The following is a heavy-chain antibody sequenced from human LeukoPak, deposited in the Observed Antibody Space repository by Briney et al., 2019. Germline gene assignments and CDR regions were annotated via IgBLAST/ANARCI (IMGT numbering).Heavy chain of an antibody. CDR3: ANGYSGYDYEYYFDY. Sequence: QAGGSLRLSCAASGFTFSSYAMSWVRQAPGKGLEWVSAISGSGGSTYYADSVKGRFTISRDNSKNTLYLQMNSLRAEDTAVYYCANGYSGYDYEYYFDYWGQGTLVTVSS. CDR2: ISGSGGST. V-gene: IGHV3-23*01. CDR1: GFTFSSYA. D-gene: IGHD5-12*01. J-gene: IGHJ4*02.